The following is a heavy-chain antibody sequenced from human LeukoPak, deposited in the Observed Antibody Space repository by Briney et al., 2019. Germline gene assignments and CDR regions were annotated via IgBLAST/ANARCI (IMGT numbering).Heavy chain of an antibody. CDR2: ISYTGST. V-gene: IGHV4-39*01. J-gene: IGHJ4*02. Sequence: SETRSLTCTVSGGSISDRSFYWGWIRQPPGKGLDWIGTISYTGSTYYNPSLRSRVTISVGTSKNQFSLKLSSVTAADTAVYYCARAQGGPLTAFAYWGQGTLVTVSS. CDR1: GGSISDRSFY. CDR3: ARAQGGPLTAFAY. D-gene: IGHD3-16*01.